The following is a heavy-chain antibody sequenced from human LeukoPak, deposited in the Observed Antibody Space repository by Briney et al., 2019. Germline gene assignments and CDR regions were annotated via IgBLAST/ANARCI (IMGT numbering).Heavy chain of an antibody. CDR2: IYYSGST. D-gene: IGHD6-13*01. CDR1: GGSISSGGYY. V-gene: IGHV4-31*03. J-gene: IGHJ4*02. CDR3: ARAAAGTWGFGY. Sequence: PSETLSLTCTVSGGSISSGGYYWRWLRQHPGKGLEWIGYIYYSGSTYYNPSLKSRVTISVDTSKNQFSLKLSSVTAADTAVYYCARAAAGTWGFGYWGQGTLVTVSS.